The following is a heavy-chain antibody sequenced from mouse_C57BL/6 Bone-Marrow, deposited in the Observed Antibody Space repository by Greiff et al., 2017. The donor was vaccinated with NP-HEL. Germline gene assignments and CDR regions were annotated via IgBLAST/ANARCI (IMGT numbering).Heavy chain of an antibody. CDR1: GFNFKNTY. J-gene: IGHJ2*01. V-gene: IGHV14-3*01. CDR3: ARSSPYFDY. D-gene: IGHD1-1*01. CDR2: IDPANGNT. Sequence: VQLQQSVAELVRPGASVKLSCTASGFNFKNTYMHWVKQRPEQGLEWIGRIDPANGNTKYAPKFQGKATITADTSSNTAYLQLSSLTSEDTAIYYCARSSPYFDYWGQGTTLTVSS.